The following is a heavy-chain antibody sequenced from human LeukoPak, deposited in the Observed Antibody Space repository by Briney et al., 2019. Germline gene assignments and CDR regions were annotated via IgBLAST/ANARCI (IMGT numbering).Heavy chain of an antibody. J-gene: IGHJ4*02. CDR2: IKQDGSEK. CDR1: GFTFSSYW. D-gene: IGHD2-2*01. V-gene: IGHV3-7*01. Sequence: QSGGSLRLSCAASGFTFSSYWMSWVRQAPGKGLEWVANIKQDGSEKYYVDSVKGRFTISRDNAKNSLYLQMNSLRAEDTAVYYCARVKKDIVVVPAAMRDTYYFDYWGQGTLVTVSS. CDR3: ARVKKDIVVVPAAMRDTYYFDY.